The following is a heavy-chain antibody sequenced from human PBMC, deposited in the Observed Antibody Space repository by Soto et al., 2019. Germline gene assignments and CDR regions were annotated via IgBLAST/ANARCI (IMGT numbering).Heavy chain of an antibody. Sequence: SETLSLTCAVSGGSISSGGYSWSWIRQPPGKGLEWIGYIYHSGSTYYNPSLKSRVTISVDRSKNQFSLKLSSVTAADTAVYYCARAGDILTGYGGYFDYWGQGTLVTVSS. D-gene: IGHD3-9*01. J-gene: IGHJ4*02. CDR3: ARAGDILTGYGGYFDY. CDR2: IYHSGST. CDR1: GGSISSGGYS. V-gene: IGHV4-30-2*01.